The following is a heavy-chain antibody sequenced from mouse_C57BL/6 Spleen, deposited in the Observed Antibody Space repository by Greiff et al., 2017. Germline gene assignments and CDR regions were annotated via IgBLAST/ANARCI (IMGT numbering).Heavy chain of an antibody. CDR3: ARTGRLDYFDD. D-gene: IGHD2-13*01. J-gene: IGHJ2*01. Sequence: VQLQQSGPELVKPGASVKISCKASGYTFTDYYMNWVKQSPGQSLEWIGDINPNNGGTSYNQKFKGKATLTVDKSSSTAYMELRSLTSEDSADYYCARTGRLDYFDDWGQGTTLTVSS. CDR2: INPNNGGT. CDR1: GYTFTDYY. V-gene: IGHV1-26*01.